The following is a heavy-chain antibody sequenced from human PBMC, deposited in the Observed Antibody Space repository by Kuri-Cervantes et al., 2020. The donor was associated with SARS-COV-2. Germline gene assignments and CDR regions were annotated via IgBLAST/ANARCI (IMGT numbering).Heavy chain of an antibody. CDR3: ARGYCSSTSRHYYYYYMDV. CDR2: INPSSGGT. J-gene: IGHJ6*03. V-gene: IGHV1-2*02. Sequence: ASVKVSCKASGYTFTGYYMHWVRQAPGQGLEWMGWINPSSGGTNYAQKFQGRVTMTRDTSISTAYMELSRLRSDDTAVYYCARGYCSSTSRHYYYYYMDVWGKGTTVTVSS. D-gene: IGHD2-2*01. CDR1: GYTFTGYY.